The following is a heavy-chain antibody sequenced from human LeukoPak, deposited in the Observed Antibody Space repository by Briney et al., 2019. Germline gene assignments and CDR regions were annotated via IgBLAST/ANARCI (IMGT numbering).Heavy chain of an antibody. CDR3: ARDREEDYYMDV. J-gene: IGHJ6*03. Sequence: PGGSLRLSCAASGFTFNRYSMNWVRQAPGKGLEWVSSISSSSRYIYYADSVKGRFTISRDNVKNSLYLQMNSLRAEDTAVYYCARDREEDYYMDVWGKGTTVTVSS. CDR1: GFTFNRYS. V-gene: IGHV3-21*01. CDR2: ISSSSRYI.